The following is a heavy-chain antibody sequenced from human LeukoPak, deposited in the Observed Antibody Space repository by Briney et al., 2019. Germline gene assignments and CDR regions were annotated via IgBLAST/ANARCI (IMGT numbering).Heavy chain of an antibody. CDR3: AREGNYYDMDV. CDR1: GFTVSSNY. V-gene: IGHV3-53*01. J-gene: IGHJ6*02. CDR2: IFSGGTT. Sequence: GGSLRLSCAASGFTVSSNYMSWVRQAPGKGLEWVSVIFSGGTTYYADSVKGRFTISRDNSKNTLFLQMNSLRAEDTAVYYCAREGNYYDMDVWGQGTTVTVSS.